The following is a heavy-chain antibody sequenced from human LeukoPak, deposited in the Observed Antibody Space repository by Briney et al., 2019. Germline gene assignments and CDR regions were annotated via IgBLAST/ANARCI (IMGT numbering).Heavy chain of an antibody. CDR3: ASNSRSITIFGVVITGRESRLSYYYMDV. J-gene: IGHJ6*03. V-gene: IGHV1-69*01. D-gene: IGHD3-3*01. Sequence: GASVKVSCKASGGTFSSYAISWVRQAPGQGLEWMGGIIPIFGTANYAQKFQGRVTITADESTSTAYMELSSLRSEDTAVYYCASNSRSITIFGVVITGRESRLSYYYMDVWGKGTTVTVSS. CDR2: IIPIFGTA. CDR1: GGTFSSYA.